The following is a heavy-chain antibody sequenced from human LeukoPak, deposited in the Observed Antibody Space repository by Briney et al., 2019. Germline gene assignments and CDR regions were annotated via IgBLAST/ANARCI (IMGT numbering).Heavy chain of an antibody. J-gene: IGHJ4*02. D-gene: IGHD5-18*01. V-gene: IGHV4-61*02. CDR1: GGSISSGSYY. CDR2: IYTSGST. Sequence: SETLSLTCTVSGGSISSGSYYWSWIRQPAGKGLEWIGRIYTSGSTNYNPSLKSRVTISVATSKNQFSLKLSSVTAADTAVYYCARGTGYSYEPFDYWGQGTLVTVSS. CDR3: ARGTGYSYEPFDY.